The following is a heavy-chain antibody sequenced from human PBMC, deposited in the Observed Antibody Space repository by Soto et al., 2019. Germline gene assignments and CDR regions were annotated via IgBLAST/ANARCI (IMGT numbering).Heavy chain of an antibody. CDR2: ISGGGGST. CDR1: GFTFSSYA. J-gene: IGHJ4*02. Sequence: EVQLLESGGGLVQPGGSLRLSCAASGFTFSSYAMSWVRQAPGKGLEWVSAISGGGGSTYYADSVKGRFTISRDNSKNTLYLEMNSLRAEDTTVYYCAKDLGLVRGRYVFDYWGQGTLVTVSS. D-gene: IGHD6-19*01. V-gene: IGHV3-23*01. CDR3: AKDLGLVRGRYVFDY.